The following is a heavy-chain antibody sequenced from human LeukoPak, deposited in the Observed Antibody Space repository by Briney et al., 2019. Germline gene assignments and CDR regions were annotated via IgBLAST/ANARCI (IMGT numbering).Heavy chain of an antibody. Sequence: ASVEVSCKASGYTFTSYAMHWVRQAPGQRLEWMGWINAGNGNTKYSQKFQGRVTITRDTSASTAYMELSSLRSEDTAVYYCARETTHSSSGFDYWGQGTLVTVSS. CDR1: GYTFTSYA. D-gene: IGHD6-6*01. J-gene: IGHJ4*02. V-gene: IGHV1-3*01. CDR3: ARETTHSSSGFDY. CDR2: INAGNGNT.